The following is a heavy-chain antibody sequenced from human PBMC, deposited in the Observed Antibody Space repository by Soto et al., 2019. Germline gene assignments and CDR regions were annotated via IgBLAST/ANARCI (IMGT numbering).Heavy chain of an antibody. Sequence: QVQLQQWGAGLLKPSETLSLTCAVYGGSFSGYYWSWIRQPPGKGLEWIGGINHSGSTTYNPSLNSRVTISVDMSKNQFSLKLTSVTAADTAVYYCVRGMDRAKIAYWGQGTLVTVSS. CDR3: VRGMDRAKIAY. J-gene: IGHJ4*02. CDR1: GGSFSGYY. V-gene: IGHV4-34*01. CDR2: INHSGST. D-gene: IGHD5-18*01.